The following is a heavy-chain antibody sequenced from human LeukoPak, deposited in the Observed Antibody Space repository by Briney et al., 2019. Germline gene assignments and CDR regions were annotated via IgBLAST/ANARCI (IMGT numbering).Heavy chain of an antibody. CDR1: GYTFTSYY. J-gene: IGHJ6*02. CDR3: ARDEAGGYSYGNYYYYYGMDV. Sequence: ASVKVSCKASGYTFTSYYMHWVRQAPGQGLEWMGGIIPIFGTANYAQKFQGRVTITADESTSTAYMELSSLRSEDTAVYYCARDEAGGYSYGNYYYYYGMDVWGQGTTVTVSS. V-gene: IGHV1-69*13. CDR2: IIPIFGTA. D-gene: IGHD5-18*01.